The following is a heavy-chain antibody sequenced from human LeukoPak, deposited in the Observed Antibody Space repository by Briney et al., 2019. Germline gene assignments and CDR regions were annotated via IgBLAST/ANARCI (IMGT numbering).Heavy chain of an antibody. V-gene: IGHV1-69*13. Sequence: SVKVSCKASGGTFSSYAISWVRQAPGQGLEWMGGIIPIFGTANCAQKFQGRVTITADESTSTAYMELSSLRSEDTAVYYCARAHYDILTGASYYYYGMDVWGKGTTVTVSS. D-gene: IGHD3-9*01. CDR1: GGTFSSYA. CDR2: IIPIFGTA. CDR3: ARAHYDILTGASYYYYGMDV. J-gene: IGHJ6*04.